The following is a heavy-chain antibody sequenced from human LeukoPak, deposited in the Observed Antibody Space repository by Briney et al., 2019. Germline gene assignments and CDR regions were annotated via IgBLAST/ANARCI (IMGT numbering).Heavy chain of an antibody. CDR3: ARDIYGSGSHTFDY. V-gene: IGHV1-69*05. CDR1: GGTFSSYA. CDR2: IIPIFGTA. Sequence: PVKVSCKASGGTFSSYAISWVRQAPGQGLEWMGGIIPIFGTANYAQKFQGRVTITTDESTSTAYMELSSLRSEDTAVYYCARDIYGSGSHTFDYWGQGTLVTVSS. D-gene: IGHD3-10*01. J-gene: IGHJ4*02.